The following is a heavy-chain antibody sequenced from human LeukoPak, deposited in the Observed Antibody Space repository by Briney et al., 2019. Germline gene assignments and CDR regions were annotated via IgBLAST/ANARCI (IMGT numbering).Heavy chain of an antibody. CDR2: ISYDGSNK. J-gene: IGHJ4*02. V-gene: IGHV3-30-3*01. Sequence: GGSLRLSCAASGFTFSSYAMHWVRQAPGKGLEWVAVISYDGSNKYYADSVKGRFTNSRDNSKNTLYLQMNSLRAEDTAVYYCAKGQTSDNWGQGTLVTVSS. CDR3: AKGQTSDN. CDR1: GFTFSSYA.